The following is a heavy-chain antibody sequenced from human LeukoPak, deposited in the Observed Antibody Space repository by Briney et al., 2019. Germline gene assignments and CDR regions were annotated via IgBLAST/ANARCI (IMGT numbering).Heavy chain of an antibody. D-gene: IGHD3-22*01. CDR3: TTAHYYDSSGYYVDY. CDR2: IKSKTDGGTT. V-gene: IGHV3-15*01. CDR1: GFTFSNAW. Sequence: GGSLRLSCAASGFTFSNAWMSWVRQAPGKGLEWVGRIKSKTDGGTTDYAAPVKGRFTISRDDSKNTLYLRMNSLKTEDTAVYYCTTAHYYDSSGYYVDYWGQGTLVTVSS. J-gene: IGHJ4*02.